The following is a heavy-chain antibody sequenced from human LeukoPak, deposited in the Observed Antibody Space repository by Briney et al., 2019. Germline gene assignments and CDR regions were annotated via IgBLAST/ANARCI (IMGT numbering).Heavy chain of an antibody. CDR2: INHSGST. CDR1: GGSFSGYY. D-gene: IGHD5-18*01. J-gene: IGHJ4*02. Sequence: SETLSLTCAVYGGSFSGYYWSWIRQPPGKGLEWIGEINHSGSTNYNPSLKSRVTISVDTSKNQFSLKLSSVTAADTAVYYCARSHTAMVSAESYYFDYWGQGTLVTVSS. V-gene: IGHV4-34*01. CDR3: ARSHTAMVSAESYYFDY.